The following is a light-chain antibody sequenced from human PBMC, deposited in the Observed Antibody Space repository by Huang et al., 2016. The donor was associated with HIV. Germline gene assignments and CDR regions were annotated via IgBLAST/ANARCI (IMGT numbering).Light chain of an antibody. CDR2: GAY. Sequence: EIVVTQSPVTLSASPGETVTLSGRASQSIGNLAWYQQKPGQAPRHLIYGAYTRVIGIPDRCSGSGSGTEFTLTISSLQSEDFAVYCCQQYNSWPPWTFGQGTKVDIK. J-gene: IGKJ1*01. CDR1: QSIGN. CDR3: QQYNSWPPWT. V-gene: IGKV3-15*01.